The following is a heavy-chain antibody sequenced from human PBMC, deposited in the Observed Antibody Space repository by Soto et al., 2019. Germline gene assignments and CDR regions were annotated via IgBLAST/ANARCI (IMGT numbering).Heavy chain of an antibody. CDR3: ARHEMGCFDP. J-gene: IGHJ5*02. V-gene: IGHV4-59*08. CDR1: GGSISSYY. Sequence: QVQLQESGPRLVKPSETLSLTCTVSGGSISSYYWSWIRQPPGKGLEWIGYIYYSGTTNYNPSLKSRVTISVDTSKNQFSLRLSSVTAADTAVYYCARHEMGCFDPWGQGTLVTVSS. CDR2: IYYSGTT.